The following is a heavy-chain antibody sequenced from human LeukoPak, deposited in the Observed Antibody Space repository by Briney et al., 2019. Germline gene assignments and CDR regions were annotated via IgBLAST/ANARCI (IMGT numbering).Heavy chain of an antibody. CDR3: ARRGRAYRY. D-gene: IGHD2-2*01. CDR1: GGSFSGYY. J-gene: IGHJ4*02. CDR2: INHSGST. V-gene: IGHV4-34*01. Sequence: SETLSLTCAVYGGSFSGYYWSWIRQPPGKGLEWIGEINHSGSTNYNPSLKSRVTISVDASKNQFSLKLSSVTAADTAVYYCARRGRAYRYWGQGTLVTVSS.